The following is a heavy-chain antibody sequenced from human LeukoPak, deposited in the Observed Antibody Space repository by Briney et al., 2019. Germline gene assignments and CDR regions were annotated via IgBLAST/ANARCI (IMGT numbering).Heavy chain of an antibody. Sequence: SETLSLTCTVSGYSISSGYYWGWIRQPPGKGLEWIGSIYHSGSTYYNPSLKSRVTISVDTSKNQFSLKLSSVTAADTAVYYCARQSLVAGIGYWGQGTLVTVSS. V-gene: IGHV4-38-2*02. J-gene: IGHJ4*02. CDR2: IYHSGST. CDR3: ARQSLVAGIGY. D-gene: IGHD6-19*01. CDR1: GYSISSGYY.